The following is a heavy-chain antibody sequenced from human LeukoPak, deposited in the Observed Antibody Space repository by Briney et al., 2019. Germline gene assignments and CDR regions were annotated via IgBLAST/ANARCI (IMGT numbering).Heavy chain of an antibody. CDR3: AKDMRQLLYYMDV. CDR1: GFTFSSYW. Sequence: GGSLRLSCAASGFTFSSYWMHWVRQAPGKGLVWVSRINSDGSTTSYADSVKGRFTISRDNAKNTLYLQMNSLRAEDTAVYYCAKDMRQLLYYMDVWGKGTTVTISS. D-gene: IGHD6-13*01. CDR2: INSDGSTT. V-gene: IGHV3-74*01. J-gene: IGHJ6*03.